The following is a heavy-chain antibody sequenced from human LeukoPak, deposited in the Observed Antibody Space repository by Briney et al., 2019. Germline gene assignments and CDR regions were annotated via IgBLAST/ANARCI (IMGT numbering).Heavy chain of an antibody. J-gene: IGHJ6*02. CDR3: ARGGGLDV. V-gene: IGHV3-7*03. CDR1: GFTFSSYW. Sequence: GGSLRLSGAASGFTFSSYWMNWARQAPGKGLEWVASINHNGNVNYYVDSVKGRFTISRDNAKNSLYLQMSNLRAEDTAVYFWARGGGLDVWGQGATVTVSS. CDR2: INHNGNVN. D-gene: IGHD3-16*01.